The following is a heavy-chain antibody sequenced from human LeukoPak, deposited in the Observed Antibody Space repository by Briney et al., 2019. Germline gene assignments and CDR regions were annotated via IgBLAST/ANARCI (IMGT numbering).Heavy chain of an antibody. CDR2: ISGSGGST. Sequence: RPGGSLRLSCAASGFTFSSYAMSWVRQAPGKGLEWVSAISGSGGSTYYADSVKGRFTISRDNSKNTLYLQMNSLRAEDTAVYYCAKARMGYDILTGGYYYMDVWGKGTTVTVSS. V-gene: IGHV3-23*01. CDR1: GFTFSSYA. J-gene: IGHJ6*03. CDR3: AKARMGYDILTGGYYYMDV. D-gene: IGHD3-9*01.